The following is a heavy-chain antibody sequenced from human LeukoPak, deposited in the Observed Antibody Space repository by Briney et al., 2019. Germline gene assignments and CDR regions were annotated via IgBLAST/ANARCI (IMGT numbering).Heavy chain of an antibody. Sequence: SETLSLTCAVYGGSFSGYYWSWIRQPPGKGLEWIGEINHSESTNYNPSLKSRVVISVDTSKSQFSLKLTSVIAADTAVYYCARGYQLLWGGWFDPWGQGTLVTVSS. D-gene: IGHD2-2*01. CDR3: ARGYQLLWGGWFDP. V-gene: IGHV4-34*01. J-gene: IGHJ5*02. CDR2: INHSEST. CDR1: GGSFSGYY.